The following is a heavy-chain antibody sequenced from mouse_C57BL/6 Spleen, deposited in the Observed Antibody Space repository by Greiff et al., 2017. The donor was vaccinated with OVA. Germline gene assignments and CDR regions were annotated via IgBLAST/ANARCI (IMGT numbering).Heavy chain of an antibody. CDR3: ASYDYYGGAGFSY. CDR2: IYPGSGST. D-gene: IGHD1-1*01. Sequence: QVQLQQPGAELVKPGASVKMSCKASGYTFTSYWITWVKQRPGQGLEWIGDIYPGSGSTNYNEKFKGKATLTVDTSSSTAYMQISSLTSEDSAVYSGASYDYYGGAGFSYWGPGTLVTVSA. J-gene: IGHJ3*01. V-gene: IGHV1-55*01. CDR1: GYTFTSYW.